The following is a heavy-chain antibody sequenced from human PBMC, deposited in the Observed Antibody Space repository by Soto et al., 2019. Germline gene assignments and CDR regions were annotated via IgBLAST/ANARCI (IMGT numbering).Heavy chain of an antibody. CDR3: AMVPSKGELLLFDY. J-gene: IGHJ4*02. D-gene: IGHD1-26*01. Sequence: LSLTCTVSGGSVSSGSYYWSWIRQPPGKGLAWIGYIYYSGSTNYNPSLKSRVTISVDTSQNQFSLKLSSVTAADTAVYCCAMVPSKGELLLFDYWGQGTMVTVSS. V-gene: IGHV4-61*01. CDR2: IYYSGST. CDR1: GGSVSSGSYY.